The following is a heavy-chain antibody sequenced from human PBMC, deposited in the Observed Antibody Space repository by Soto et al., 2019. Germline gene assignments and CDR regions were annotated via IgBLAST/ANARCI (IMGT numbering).Heavy chain of an antibody. CDR3: EHGASVSCCYYFDY. CDR2: IYWNADK. D-gene: IGHD3-3*01. Sequence: SCATLVNTTQTLTLTCTFSGFSLSTSGVAVGWIRQPPAKALEWLALIYWNADKRYRPSLKTRLTFTTDPSKNQVVLTLTNMDPMDTATYDGEHGASVSCCYYFDYLGQGTRVTVSS. J-gene: IGHJ4*02. V-gene: IGHV2-5*01. CDR1: GFSLSTSGVA.